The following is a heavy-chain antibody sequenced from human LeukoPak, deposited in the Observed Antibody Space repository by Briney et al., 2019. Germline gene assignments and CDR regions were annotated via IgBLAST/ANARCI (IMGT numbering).Heavy chain of an antibody. Sequence: SETLSLTCTVSGGSISSSSYYWGWIRQPPGKGLEWIGSIYYSGSTFYNPSLKSRVTISVDTSRNQFSLKLSSVTAADTAVYYCARDDGRGVVTPYWGQGTLVTVSS. V-gene: IGHV4-39*07. CDR3: ARDDGRGVVTPY. CDR2: IYYSGST. J-gene: IGHJ4*02. D-gene: IGHD2-21*02. CDR1: GGSISSSSYY.